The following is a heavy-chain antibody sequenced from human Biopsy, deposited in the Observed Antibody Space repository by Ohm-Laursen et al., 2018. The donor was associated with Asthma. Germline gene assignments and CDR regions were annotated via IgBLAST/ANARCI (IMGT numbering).Heavy chain of an antibody. V-gene: IGHV3-30*18. J-gene: IGHJ4*02. CDR1: GFTFSNYG. Sequence: SLRLSCSASGFTFSNYGMHWVRQAPGKRLERVAVISFDGSNKDFADSVKGRFTISRDNSKNTMYLEMNSLRAEDTAVYYCPKDVFPGWEVRRGPDYWGQGTLVTVSA. CDR2: ISFDGSNK. D-gene: IGHD1-26*01. CDR3: PKDVFPGWEVRRGPDY.